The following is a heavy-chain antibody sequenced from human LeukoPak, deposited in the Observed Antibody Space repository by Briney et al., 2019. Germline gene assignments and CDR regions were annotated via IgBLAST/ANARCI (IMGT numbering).Heavy chain of an antibody. CDR1: GFTFSTYS. J-gene: IGHJ4*02. V-gene: IGHV3-48*04. CDR2: ISSSGYSI. CDR3: VRDAVDSSGNRGYFDY. D-gene: IGHD3-22*01. Sequence: GGSLRLSRAASGFTFSTYSMSWVRQAPGKGLEWVSYISSSGYSIYYADSVKGRFTISRDNAKNSLYLQMNSLRAEDTAVYYCVRDAVDSSGNRGYFDYWGQGTLVTVSS.